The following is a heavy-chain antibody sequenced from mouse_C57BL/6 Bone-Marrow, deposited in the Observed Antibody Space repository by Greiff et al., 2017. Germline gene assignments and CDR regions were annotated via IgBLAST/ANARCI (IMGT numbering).Heavy chain of an antibody. V-gene: IGHV1-15*01. Sequence: QVQLQQSGAELVRPGASVTLSCKASGYTFTDYEMHWVKQTPVHGLEWIGAIDPETGGTAYNQKFKGKAILTADKSSSTAYMELRSLTSEDSDVYYWTKTGYYYCSRYFDVWGTGTTVTVSS. CDR2: IDPETGGT. CDR1: GYTFTDYE. CDR3: TKTGYYYCSRYFDV. D-gene: IGHD1-1*01. J-gene: IGHJ1*03.